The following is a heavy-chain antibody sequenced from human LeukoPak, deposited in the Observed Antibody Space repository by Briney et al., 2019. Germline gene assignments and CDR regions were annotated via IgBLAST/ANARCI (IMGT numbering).Heavy chain of an antibody. CDR1: GYTFTGYY. Sequence: ASVKVSCKASGYTFTGYYMHWVRQPPGQGLEWMGWINPNSGGTNYAQKFQGRVTMTRDTSISTAYMELSRLRSDDTAVYYCARDGVIVVTGNWFDPWGQGTLVTVSS. D-gene: IGHD3-22*01. V-gene: IGHV1-2*02. CDR2: INPNSGGT. J-gene: IGHJ5*02. CDR3: ARDGVIVVTGNWFDP.